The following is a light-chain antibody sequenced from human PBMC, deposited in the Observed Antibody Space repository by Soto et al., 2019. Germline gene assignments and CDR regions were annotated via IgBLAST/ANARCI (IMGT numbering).Light chain of an antibody. CDR3: ETWDGNTRV. CDR1: SGHSSYI. CDR2: LEGSGSY. Sequence: QSVRTQSSSASASLGSSVKLTCTLSSGHSSYIIAWHQQQPRKAPRYLMKLEGSGSYNKGSGVPDRFSGSSSGADRYLTISNLQFEDEADYYCETWDGNTRVFGGGTKLTVL. J-gene: IGLJ3*02. V-gene: IGLV4-60*02.